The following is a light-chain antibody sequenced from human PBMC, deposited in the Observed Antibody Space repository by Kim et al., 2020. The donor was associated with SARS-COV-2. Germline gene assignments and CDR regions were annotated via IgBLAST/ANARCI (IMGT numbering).Light chain of an antibody. CDR1: KLGDKY. J-gene: IGLJ1*01. CDR2: QDS. V-gene: IGLV3-1*01. Sequence: SYELTQPPSVSVSPGQTASITCSGDKLGDKYACWYQQKPGQSPVLVIYQDSKRPSGLPERFSGSNSGNTATLTISGTQAMDEADYYCQACDRCTYV. CDR3: QACDRCTYV.